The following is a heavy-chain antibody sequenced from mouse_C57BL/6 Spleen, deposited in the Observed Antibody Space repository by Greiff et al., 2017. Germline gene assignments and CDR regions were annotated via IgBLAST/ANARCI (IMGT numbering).Heavy chain of an antibody. CDR3: ARGDYGNVDY. V-gene: IGHV1-61*01. D-gene: IGHD1-1*01. CDR1: GYTFTSYW. Sequence: QVQLQQPVAELVRPGSSVKLSCTASGYTFTSYWMDWVKQRPGQGLEWIGNIYPSDSETHYNQKFKDKATLTVDKSSSTAYMQLSSLTSEDSAVYYCARGDYGNVDYWGQGTTLTVSS. CDR2: IYPSDSET. J-gene: IGHJ2*01.